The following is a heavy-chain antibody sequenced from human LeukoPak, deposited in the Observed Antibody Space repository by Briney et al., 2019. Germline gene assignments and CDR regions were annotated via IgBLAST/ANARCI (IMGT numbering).Heavy chain of an antibody. J-gene: IGHJ4*02. CDR1: GGSISSTNW. CDR3: SRESRAFCPFGY. CDR2: ISLTGQT. D-gene: IGHD2-2*01. V-gene: IGHV4-4*02. Sequence: SETLSLTCGVSGGSISSTNWWSWVRQSPGQGLEWIGEISLTGQTNYNPSLRGRVTMSLDESSNHLSLHLTSVTAADTATYYCSRESRAFCPFGYWSQGTLVIVPS.